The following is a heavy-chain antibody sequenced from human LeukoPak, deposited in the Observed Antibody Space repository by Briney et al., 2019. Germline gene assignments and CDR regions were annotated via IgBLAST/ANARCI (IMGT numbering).Heavy chain of an antibody. CDR3: ARLRSYDYVWGSFDY. CDR2: INPDSGGT. V-gene: IGHV1-2*02. Sequence: ASVKVSCKASGYTFTGYYMHWVRQAPGQGLEWMGWINPDSGGTNYAQKFQGRVTMTRDTSISTAYLELSWLRSDDTAVYSCARLRSYDYVWGSFDYWGQGTLVTVSS. D-gene: IGHD3-16*01. J-gene: IGHJ4*02. CDR1: GYTFTGYY.